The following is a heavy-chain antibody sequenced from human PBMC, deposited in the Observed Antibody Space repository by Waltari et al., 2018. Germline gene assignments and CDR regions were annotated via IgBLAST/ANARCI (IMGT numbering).Heavy chain of an antibody. D-gene: IGHD6-19*01. Sequence: EVQLLESGGGLVQPGGSLRLSCAASGFTFSSYAMSWVRQVPGKGLEWVSAISCSGGRTYYAGSVKCRFTISRDNSKNTLYLQMNSLRAEDTAVYYCAKKAVAGYYFDYWGQGTLVTFSS. V-gene: IGHV3-23*01. CDR3: AKKAVAGYYFDY. J-gene: IGHJ4*02. CDR2: ISCSGGRT. CDR1: GFTFSSYA.